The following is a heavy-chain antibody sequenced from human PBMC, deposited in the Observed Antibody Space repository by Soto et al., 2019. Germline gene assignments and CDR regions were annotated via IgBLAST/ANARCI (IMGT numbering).Heavy chain of an antibody. CDR3: AKTGYLEQCVLRGYFDY. CDR2: NSSSGGRT. Sequence: VHLLDSGGGLVQPGGSLRLSCAASGFTFSSYAMSWVRQAPGKGLEWVSANSSSGGRTYYADSLKGRFIISRDNYKSKLYLQINSVRAEDTAVYYCAKTGYLEQCVLRGYFDYWGQGTVVTVSS. D-gene: IGHD2-8*01. V-gene: IGHV3-23*01. CDR1: GFTFSSYA. J-gene: IGHJ4*02.